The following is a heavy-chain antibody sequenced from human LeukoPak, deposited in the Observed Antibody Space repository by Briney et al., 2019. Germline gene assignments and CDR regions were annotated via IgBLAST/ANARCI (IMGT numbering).Heavy chain of an antibody. J-gene: IGHJ4*02. D-gene: IGHD3-22*01. CDR2: ISTDAGET. CDR3: VRDPHYYDSSGYYGGFDY. V-gene: IGHV3-21*01. Sequence: GGSLRLSCAASGFTFSNSGMSWVRQAPGKGLEWVSAISTDAGETHYADSVKGRFTISRDNAKNSLYLQMNTLRAEDTAVYYCVRDPHYYDSSGYYGGFDYWGQGTLVIVSS. CDR1: GFTFSNSG.